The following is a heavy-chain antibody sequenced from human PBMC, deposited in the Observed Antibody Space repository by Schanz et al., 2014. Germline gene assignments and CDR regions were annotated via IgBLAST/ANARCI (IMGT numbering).Heavy chain of an antibody. CDR1: GFTFSTYA. CDR2: ISIRGGNT. V-gene: IGHV3-23*04. CDR3: TKDVDWGYQVDYYYYGMDV. D-gene: IGHD3-16*01. J-gene: IGHJ6*02. Sequence: EVQLVESGGGLVQPGGSLRLSCAASGFTFSTYAMTWVRQAPGKGLEWVSSISIRGGNTYYTDSVKGRFTISRDNSKNTLDLQMSSLRSDDTAIYYCTKDVDWGYQVDYYYYGMDVWGQGTTVTVSS.